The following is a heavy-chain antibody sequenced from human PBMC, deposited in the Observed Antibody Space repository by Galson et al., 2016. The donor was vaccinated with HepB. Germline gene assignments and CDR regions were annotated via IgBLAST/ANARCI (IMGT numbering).Heavy chain of an antibody. CDR2: ISTNGGSA. V-gene: IGHV3-64*01. CDR3: ARGDSHLSESSTYTYNYCMDV. D-gene: IGHD3-22*01. Sequence: SLRLSCAASGFTFSTYAMHWVRQAPGKGLEYVSAISTNGGSAYYANSVKGRFTISRDNSKNTLYLQMGSLRGEDMAVYYCARGDSHLSESSTYTYNYCMDVWGRGTTVIVSS. CDR1: GFTFSTYA. J-gene: IGHJ6*03.